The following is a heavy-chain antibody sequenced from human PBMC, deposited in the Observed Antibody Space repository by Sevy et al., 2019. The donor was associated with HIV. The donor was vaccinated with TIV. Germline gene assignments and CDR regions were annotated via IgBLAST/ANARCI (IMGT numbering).Heavy chain of an antibody. Sequence: GGSLRLSCAASGFTFSSYAMSWVRQAPGKGLEWVSAISGSGGSTYYTDSVKGSFTTSRDNSKNTLYLRMNSLEAEDTAVYYSAKDLLLSRRRDAFDIWGQGTMVTVSS. J-gene: IGHJ3*02. V-gene: IGHV3-23*01. CDR1: GFTFSSYA. D-gene: IGHD3-22*01. CDR2: ISGSGGST. CDR3: AKDLLLSRRRDAFDI.